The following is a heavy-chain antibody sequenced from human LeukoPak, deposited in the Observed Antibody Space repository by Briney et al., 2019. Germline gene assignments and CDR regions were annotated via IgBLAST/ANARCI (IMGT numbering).Heavy chain of an antibody. CDR3: AKAPSGSYLNAFHI. CDR2: ISGSGEST. J-gene: IGHJ3*02. V-gene: IGHV3-23*01. Sequence: GGALRLSCEASGFTFSSYAMIWVRQAPGKGLEWVSGISGSGESTYYADSVKGRFTISRDNSKNTLHLQMNSLRAEDTAVHYCAKAPSGSYLNAFHIWGQGTMVTVSS. D-gene: IGHD1-26*01. CDR1: GFTFSSYA.